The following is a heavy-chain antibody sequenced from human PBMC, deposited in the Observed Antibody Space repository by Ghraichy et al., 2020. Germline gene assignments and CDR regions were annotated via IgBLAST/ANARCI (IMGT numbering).Heavy chain of an antibody. Sequence: LSLTCAASGFTFSSHAMSWVRQAPGKGLEWVSGISGSGGSTYYADSVKGRFTISRDNSKNTLYVQMNSLGGEDTAVYYCATSSGIYYGRWGQGTLVTVSS. D-gene: IGHD1-26*01. J-gene: IGHJ4*02. CDR1: GFTFSSHA. V-gene: IGHV3-23*01. CDR2: ISGSGGST. CDR3: ATSSGIYYGR.